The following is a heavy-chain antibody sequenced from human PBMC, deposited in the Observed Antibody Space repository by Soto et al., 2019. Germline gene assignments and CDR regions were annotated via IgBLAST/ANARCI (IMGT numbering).Heavy chain of an antibody. D-gene: IGHD6-19*01. Sequence: QVQLQQWGAGLLKPSETLSLTCAVYGGSFSGYYWNWIRQPPGKGLEWIGEINHSGSTNNNPSLKSRVTISVDTSKNQFSLKLSSVTAADTAVYYCASGWGSGVFDYWGQGTLVTVSS. CDR1: GGSFSGYY. V-gene: IGHV4-34*01. CDR2: INHSGST. CDR3: ASGWGSGVFDY. J-gene: IGHJ4*02.